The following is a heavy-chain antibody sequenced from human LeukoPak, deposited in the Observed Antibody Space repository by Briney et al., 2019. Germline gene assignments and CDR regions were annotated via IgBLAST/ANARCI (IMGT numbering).Heavy chain of an antibody. CDR1: GGSISSGSYY. V-gene: IGHV4-61*02. D-gene: IGHD3-3*01. Sequence: PSQTLSLTCTVSGGSISSGSYYWSWIRQPAGKGLEWIGRIYTSGSTNYNPSLKSRVTISVDTSKNQFSLKLSSVTAADTAVYYCARGRLYDFWSGYLSRAFDIWGQGTMVTVSS. CDR2: IYTSGST. CDR3: ARGRLYDFWSGYLSRAFDI. J-gene: IGHJ3*02.